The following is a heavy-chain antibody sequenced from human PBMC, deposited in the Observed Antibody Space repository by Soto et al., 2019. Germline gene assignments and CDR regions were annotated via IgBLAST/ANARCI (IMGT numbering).Heavy chain of an antibody. D-gene: IGHD5-18*01. CDR1: GYTFTNYY. Sequence: ASVKVSCKASGYTFTNYYMHWVRQAPGQGLEWMGIINPSGGSTSYAQKFQGRVTMTRDTSTNTVYMELSSLRSEDTAVYYCARSPISILLWPFYAFDIWGQGTMVTGSS. V-gene: IGHV1-46*03. CDR2: INPSGGST. CDR3: ARSPISILLWPFYAFDI. J-gene: IGHJ3*02.